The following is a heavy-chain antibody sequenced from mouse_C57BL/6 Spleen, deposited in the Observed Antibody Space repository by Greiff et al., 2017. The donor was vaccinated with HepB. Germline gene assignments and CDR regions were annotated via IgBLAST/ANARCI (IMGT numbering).Heavy chain of an antibody. V-gene: IGHV1-59*01. D-gene: IGHD1-1*01. J-gene: IGHJ3*01. Sequence: QAQLQQSGAELVRPGTSVKLSCKASGYTFTSYWMHWVKQRPGQGLEWIGVIDPSDSYTNYNQKFKGKATLTVDTSSSTAYMQLSSLTSEDSAVYYCARGDYYGSSSFAYWGQGTLVTVSA. CDR3: ARGDYYGSSSFAY. CDR2: IDPSDSYT. CDR1: GYTFTSYW.